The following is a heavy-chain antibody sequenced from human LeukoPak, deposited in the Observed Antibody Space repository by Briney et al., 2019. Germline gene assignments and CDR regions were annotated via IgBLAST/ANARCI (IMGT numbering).Heavy chain of an antibody. D-gene: IGHD7-27*01. V-gene: IGHV4-59*01. J-gene: IGHJ2*01. CDR1: GGSISSYY. Sequence: SQTLSLTCTVSGGSISSYYWTWIRQPPGKGLEWIGYIYYTGSTDYNPSLKSRVTISLDTSKNQFSLKLSSMTAADTAVYYCARDKLGWYFDLWGRGTLVTVSS. CDR3: ARDKLGWYFDL. CDR2: IYYTGST.